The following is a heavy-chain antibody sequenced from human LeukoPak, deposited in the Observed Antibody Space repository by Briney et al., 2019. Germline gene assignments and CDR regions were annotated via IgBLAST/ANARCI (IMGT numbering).Heavy chain of an antibody. V-gene: IGHV5-51*01. CDR3: ARLIAVVTAARFDY. D-gene: IGHD2-21*02. CDR2: IYPDDSDT. CDR1: GYSFTDYW. Sequence: GESLKISCKGSGYSFTDYWSGWVRQMPGKGLEWMGIIYPDDSDTRYSPSFEDQVAISADKSINTAYLQWNSLTTSDTAMYYCARLIAVVTAARFDYWGQGTLVTVSS. J-gene: IGHJ4*02.